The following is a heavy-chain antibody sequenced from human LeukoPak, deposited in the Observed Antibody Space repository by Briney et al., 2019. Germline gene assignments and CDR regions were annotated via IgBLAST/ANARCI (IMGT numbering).Heavy chain of an antibody. J-gene: IGHJ4*02. V-gene: IGHV3-66*01. CDR1: GFTVNSNY. D-gene: IGHD3-10*01. CDR2: IYTGGDT. CDR3: TKGLWAGVSAARD. Sequence: GGSLRLSCAASGFTVNSNYMSWVRQAPGKGLEWVSVIYTGGDTYYADSVKGRFTISRDNSKNTVYLQMNSLRAEDTAVYHCTKGLWAGVSAARDWGQGTLVTVSS.